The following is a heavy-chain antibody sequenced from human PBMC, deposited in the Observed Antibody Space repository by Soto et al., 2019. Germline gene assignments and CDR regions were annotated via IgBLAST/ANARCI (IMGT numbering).Heavy chain of an antibody. V-gene: IGHV3-33*01. J-gene: IGHJ4*02. CDR1: GFTFSTYG. D-gene: IGHD3-22*01. CDR3: ARSRTMIVVDAFDY. CDR2: IWYDGSNK. Sequence: QVQLVESGGGVVQPGRSLRLSCAASGFTFSTYGMHWVRQAPGKGLEWVAVIWYDGSNKYYADSVKGRFTVSRDNSKNTLYLQMNSLRAEDTAVYYCARSRTMIVVDAFDYWGQGTLVTVSS.